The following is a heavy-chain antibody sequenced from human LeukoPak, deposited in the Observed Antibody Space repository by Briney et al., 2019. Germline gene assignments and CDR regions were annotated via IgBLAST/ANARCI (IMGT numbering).Heavy chain of an antibody. Sequence: GGSLRLSCAASGFTFRDYYMSWIRQAPGKGLECVAYISSLSSFTKYADSVKGRFTISRDNSKNTLYLQMNSLRAEDTAVYYCAKGDYGGNFRWFDPWGQGTLVTVSS. D-gene: IGHD4-23*01. CDR3: AKGDYGGNFRWFDP. V-gene: IGHV3-11*05. CDR1: GFTFRDYY. CDR2: ISSLSSFT. J-gene: IGHJ5*02.